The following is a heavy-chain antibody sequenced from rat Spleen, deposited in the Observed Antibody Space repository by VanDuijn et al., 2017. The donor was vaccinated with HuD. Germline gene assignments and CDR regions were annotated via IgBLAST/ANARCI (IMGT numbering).Heavy chain of an antibody. D-gene: IGHD1-11*01. CDR1: GFSLSNYG. CDR2: IWSGGST. Sequence: QVQLKESGPGLVQPSQTLSLTCTVSGFSLSNYGVFWVRQPPGKGLEWMGIIWSGGSTKYNSALKSRLSINRDTSKSQVFLKMNSLQTEDTATYYCARDLYGGYTDYWGQGVMVTVSS. V-gene: IGHV2-4*01. J-gene: IGHJ2*01. CDR3: ARDLYGGYTDY.